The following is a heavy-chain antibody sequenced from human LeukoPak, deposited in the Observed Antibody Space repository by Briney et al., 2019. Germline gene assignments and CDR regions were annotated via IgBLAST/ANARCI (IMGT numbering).Heavy chain of an antibody. CDR1: GGSISSGSYY. CDR2: IYYSGST. D-gene: IGHD1-26*01. V-gene: IGHV4-61*01. J-gene: IGHJ5*02. CDR3: ARVRIVGATTGVWFDP. Sequence: SETLSLTCTVSGGSISSGSYYWSWLRQPPGKGLEWIGYIYYSGSTNYNPSLKSRVTISVDTSKNQFSLKLSSVTAADTAVYYCARVRIVGATTGVWFDPWGQGTLVTVSS.